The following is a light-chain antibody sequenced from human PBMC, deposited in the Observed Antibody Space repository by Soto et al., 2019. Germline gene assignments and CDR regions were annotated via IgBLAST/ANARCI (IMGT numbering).Light chain of an antibody. CDR1: QSVSSSY. CDR3: QLYDSSPYT. Sequence: EIVLTQSPGTLSLSPGERATLSCRASQSVSSSYLAWYQQKPGQAPRLLIYGASSRATGIPDRFSGRGSGTDFSLTISSLEPEDLAVYYCQLYDSSPYTFGQGTKLEIK. J-gene: IGKJ2*01. V-gene: IGKV3-20*01. CDR2: GAS.